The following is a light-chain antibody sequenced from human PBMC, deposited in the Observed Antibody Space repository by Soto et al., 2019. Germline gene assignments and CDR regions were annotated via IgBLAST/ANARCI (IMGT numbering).Light chain of an antibody. V-gene: IGLV1-40*01. CDR2: ANK. CDR1: SSNIGAGYD. Sequence: QSVLTQPPSVSGAPGQRVTISCTGSSSNIGAGYDVHWYQQVPGTAPKLLIYANKNRPAGVPDRFSASKSGTSASLAITGLQAEDEADYYCQSYDTSPSGYVFGTGTKLTV. CDR3: QSYDTSPSGYV. J-gene: IGLJ1*01.